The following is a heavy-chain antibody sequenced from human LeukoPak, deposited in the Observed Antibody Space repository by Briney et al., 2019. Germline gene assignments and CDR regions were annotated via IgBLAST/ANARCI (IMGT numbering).Heavy chain of an antibody. CDR1: GGSISTSNYS. Sequence: SETLSLTCTVSGGSISTSNYSWGWIRQPPVKGLEWIGNIYYSGCTYYNLSLKSRVTISVDPSKNQFSLKLSSVTAADTAVYYCARQFSRLWSYLGGLDYWGQGTLVTVSS. CDR3: ARQFSRLWSYLGGLDY. J-gene: IGHJ4*02. V-gene: IGHV4-39*01. D-gene: IGHD3-16*01. CDR2: IYYSGCT.